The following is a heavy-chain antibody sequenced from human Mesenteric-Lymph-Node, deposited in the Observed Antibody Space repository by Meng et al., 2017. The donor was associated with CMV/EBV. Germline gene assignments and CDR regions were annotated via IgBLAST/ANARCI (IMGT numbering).Heavy chain of an antibody. CDR3: ARLVVPAREPTNWFDP. D-gene: IGHD2-2*01. CDR1: GFTFSSYS. Sequence: GESLKISCAASGFTFSSYSMNWVRQAPGKGLEWVSYISSSSSTIYYADSVKGRFTISRDNAKNSLYLQMNSLRAEDTAVYYCARLVVPAREPTNWFDPWGQGTLVTVSS. CDR2: ISSSSSTI. J-gene: IGHJ5*02. V-gene: IGHV3-48*04.